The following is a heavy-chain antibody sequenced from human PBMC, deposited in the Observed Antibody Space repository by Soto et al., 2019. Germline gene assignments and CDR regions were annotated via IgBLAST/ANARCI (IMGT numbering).Heavy chain of an antibody. V-gene: IGHV1-69*13. CDR2: IIPIFGTA. J-gene: IGHJ1*01. CDR3: ASSSYYYDSSGYYRQREYFQH. Sequence: EASVKVSCKASGGTFISYAISWVRQAPGQGLERMGGIIPIFGTANYAQKFQGRVTITADESTSTAYMELSSLRSEDTAVYYCASSSYYYDSSGYYRQREYFQHWGQGTLVTVSP. CDR1: GGTFISYA. D-gene: IGHD3-22*01.